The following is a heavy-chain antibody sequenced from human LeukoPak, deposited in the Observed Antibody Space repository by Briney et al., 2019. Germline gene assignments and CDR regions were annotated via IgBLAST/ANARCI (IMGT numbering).Heavy chain of an antibody. CDR2: IYPGDSDT. CDR1: GYRFTSYW. J-gene: IGHJ4*02. CDR3: AILGATTTNYFDY. V-gene: IGHV5-51*01. D-gene: IGHD1-26*01. Sequence: GASLEISCQGSGYRFTSYWIGWVRQMPGKGLEWMGIIYPGDSDTRYSPSFQGQVTISADKSISTAYLQWSSLKASDTAMYYCAILGATTTNYFDYWGQGTLVTVSS.